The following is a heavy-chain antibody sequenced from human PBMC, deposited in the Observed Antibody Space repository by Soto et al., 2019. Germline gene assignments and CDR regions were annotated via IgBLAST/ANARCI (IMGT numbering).Heavy chain of an antibody. CDR3: AKDRREWLRLFDY. Sequence: GGSLRLSCAASGFTFSSYAMSWVRQAPGKGLEWVSAISGSGGSTYYADSVKGRFTISRDNSKSTLYLQMNSLRAEDTAVYYCAKDRREWLRLFDYWGQGTLVTVSS. CDR2: ISGSGGST. D-gene: IGHD5-12*01. CDR1: GFTFSSYA. J-gene: IGHJ4*02. V-gene: IGHV3-23*01.